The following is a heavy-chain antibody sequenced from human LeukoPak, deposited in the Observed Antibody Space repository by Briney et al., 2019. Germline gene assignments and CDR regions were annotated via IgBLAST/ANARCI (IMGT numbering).Heavy chain of an antibody. CDR3: ARRKTRVGPIDS. V-gene: IGHV4-61*05. Sequence: PSETLSLTCTVSDGSISSRSPYWGWVRQPPGKGLEWIGYIYYSGSTNYNPSLKSRITISVDTSKNQFSLRLSSVTAADTAIYYCARRKTRVGPIDSWGQGTLVTVSS. D-gene: IGHD1-26*01. J-gene: IGHJ5*01. CDR2: IYYSGST. CDR1: DGSISSRSPY.